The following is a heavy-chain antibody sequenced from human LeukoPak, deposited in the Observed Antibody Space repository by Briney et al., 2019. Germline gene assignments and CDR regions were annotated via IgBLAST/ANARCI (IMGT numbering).Heavy chain of an antibody. V-gene: IGHV4-34*01. D-gene: IGHD1-26*01. CDR3: AGKANSGSYENWFDP. J-gene: IGHJ5*02. Sequence: SETLSLTCAVYGGSFSGYYWSWIRQPPGKGLEWIGEINHSGSTNYNPSLKSRVTISVDTSKNQFSLKLSSVAAADTAVYYCAGKANSGSYENWFDPWGQGTLVTVSS. CDR2: INHSGST. CDR1: GGSFSGYY.